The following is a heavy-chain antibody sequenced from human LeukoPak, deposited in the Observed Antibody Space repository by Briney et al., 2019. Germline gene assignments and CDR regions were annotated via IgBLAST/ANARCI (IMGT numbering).Heavy chain of an antibody. CDR2: IYYSGST. CDR1: GGSISSYY. D-gene: IGHD6-19*01. Sequence: PSETLSLTCTVSGGSISSYYWSWIRQPPGKGLEWIGYIYYSGSTNYNPSLKSRVTISVDTSKNQFSLKLSSVTAADTAVYYCATSCRHSSGWETDDYWGQGTLVTVSS. J-gene: IGHJ4*02. V-gene: IGHV4-59*08. CDR3: ATSCRHSSGWETDDY.